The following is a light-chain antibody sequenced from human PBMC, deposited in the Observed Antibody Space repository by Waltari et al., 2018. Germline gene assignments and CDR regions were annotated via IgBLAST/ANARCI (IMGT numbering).Light chain of an antibody. CDR3: VLYMGSGIWV. V-gene: IGLV8-61*01. J-gene: IGLJ3*02. Sequence: QTVVTQEPSFSVSPGGTVTLTCGLSSGSVSTSYYPSWYQQTPGQAPRTLNYSTNTRSSGFTVRFSGAILGNKAALTITGAQADDESEYYCVLYMGSGIWVFGGGTKLTVL. CDR2: STN. CDR1: SGSVSTSYY.